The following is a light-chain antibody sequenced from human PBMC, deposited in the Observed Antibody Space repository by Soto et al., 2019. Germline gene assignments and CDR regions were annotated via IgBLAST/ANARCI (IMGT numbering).Light chain of an antibody. J-gene: IGLJ1*01. Sequence: QSALTQPASVSGSLGQSITISCTGTSTDVGGYNFVSWYQQHPDKAPKLLIYEVTNRPSGVSNRFSGSKSGNTASLAISGLQAEDEAHYYCSSYTSSGTPVFGTGTKVTVL. V-gene: IGLV2-14*01. CDR1: STDVGGYNF. CDR3: SSYTSSGTPV. CDR2: EVT.